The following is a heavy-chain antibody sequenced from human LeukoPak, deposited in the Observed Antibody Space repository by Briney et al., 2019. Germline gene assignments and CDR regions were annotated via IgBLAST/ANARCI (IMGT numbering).Heavy chain of an antibody. CDR3: ARAFSNWNDFYFDY. J-gene: IGHJ4*02. D-gene: IGHD1-20*01. CDR1: SDSLSSYY. Sequence: MPSETLSLTCTVSSDSLSSYYWSWIRQPAGKGLEWIGRIYRSGSTSYSPSLNSRVTMSVDTSKNQFSLKLSSVTAADTAVYYCARAFSNWNDFYFDYWGQGTLVTVSS. V-gene: IGHV4-4*07. CDR2: IYRSGST.